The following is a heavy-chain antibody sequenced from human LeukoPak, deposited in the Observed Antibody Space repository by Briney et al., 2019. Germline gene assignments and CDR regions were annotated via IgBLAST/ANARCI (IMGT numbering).Heavy chain of an antibody. D-gene: IGHD3-10*01. J-gene: IGHJ6*02. CDR3: ASEILWFGESLYYYYGMDV. V-gene: IGHV1-3*01. CDR2: INAGNGNT. CDR1: GYTFTSYA. Sequence: GASVNVSCKASGYTFTSYAMHWVRQAPGQRLEWMGWINAGNGNTKYSQKFQGRVTITRDTSASTAYMELSSLRSEDTAMYYCASEILWFGESLYYYYGMDVWGQGTTVTVSS.